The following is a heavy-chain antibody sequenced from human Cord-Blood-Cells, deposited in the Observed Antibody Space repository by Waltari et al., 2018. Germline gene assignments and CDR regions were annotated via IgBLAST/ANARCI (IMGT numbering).Heavy chain of an antibody. CDR1: GFTVSSNY. D-gene: IGHD1-1*01. Sequence: EVQLVESGGGLVQPGGSLRLPCAASGFTVSSNYMSWVRQAPGKGVEWVSVIYSGGSTYYADSVKGRFTIPRYNSKNTLDLQMNSLRAEDTAVYYCARVRYYYFDYWGQGTLVTVSS. CDR2: IYSGGST. CDR3: ARVRYYYFDY. J-gene: IGHJ4*02. V-gene: IGHV3-66*01.